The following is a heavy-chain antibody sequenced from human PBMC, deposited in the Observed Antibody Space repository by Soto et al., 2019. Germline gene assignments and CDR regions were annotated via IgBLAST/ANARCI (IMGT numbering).Heavy chain of an antibody. V-gene: IGHV4-31*03. D-gene: IGHD2-2*01. CDR3: ARVLCSSSTCYFTDWFDH. J-gene: IGHJ5*02. Sequence: SETLSLTCTVSGGSISSGANYWSWVRQGPGKGLEWIGNIYYSGSAYYNPSLKSRLTMSVDTSKNSFSLKLTSVTAADTAVYYCARVLCSSSTCYFTDWFDHWGQGTLDTVSS. CDR2: IYYSGSA. CDR1: GGSISSGANY.